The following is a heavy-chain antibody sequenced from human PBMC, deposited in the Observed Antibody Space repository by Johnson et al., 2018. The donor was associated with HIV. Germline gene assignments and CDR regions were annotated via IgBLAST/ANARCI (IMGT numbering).Heavy chain of an antibody. V-gene: IGHV3-23*04. CDR3: AKDRLDSSGYHI. CDR1: GFTFSSYA. Sequence: EVQLVESGGGLVQPGRSLRLSCAASGFTFSSYAISWVRQAPGKGLEWVSAISGSGGSTYYADSVKGRFTISRDNSKNTLYLQMNSLRAEDTAVYYCAKDRLDSSGYHIWGQGTMVTVSS. D-gene: IGHD3-22*01. CDR2: ISGSGGST. J-gene: IGHJ3*02.